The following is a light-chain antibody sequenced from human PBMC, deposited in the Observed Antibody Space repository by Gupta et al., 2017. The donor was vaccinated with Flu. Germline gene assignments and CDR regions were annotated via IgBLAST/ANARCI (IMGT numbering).Light chain of an antibody. CDR1: QSVSNY. CDR3: QQRINWPIT. CDR2: DAI. Sequence: VLTQSPATLSLSPGERAILSCRASQSVSNYLAWYQQKPGQAPRLLIYDAINRATGIPDFTLTISSLEPEDFAVYYCQQRINWPITFGRGTRLEIK. V-gene: IGKV3-11*01. J-gene: IGKJ5*01.